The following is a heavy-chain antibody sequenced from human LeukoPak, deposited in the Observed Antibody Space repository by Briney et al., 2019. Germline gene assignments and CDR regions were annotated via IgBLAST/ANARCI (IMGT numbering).Heavy chain of an antibody. J-gene: IGHJ4*02. CDR2: ISYDGTNK. CDR3: AKDLGIVVVPAGIAGFVY. Sequence: PGGSLRLSCAASGFTVSGRYMSWVRQAPGKGLEWVAVISYDGTNKYYADSVKGRFTISRDNSKNTLYLQMNSLRAEDTAVYYCAKDLGIVVVPAGIAGFVYWGQGTLVTVSS. D-gene: IGHD2-2*03. V-gene: IGHV3-30*18. CDR1: GFTVSGRY.